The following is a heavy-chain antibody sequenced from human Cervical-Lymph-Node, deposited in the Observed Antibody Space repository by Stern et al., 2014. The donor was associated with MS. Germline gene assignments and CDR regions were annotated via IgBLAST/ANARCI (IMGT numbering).Heavy chain of an antibody. V-gene: IGHV4-61*02. CDR3: ARDAGDGYNYDSFDY. D-gene: IGHD5-24*01. CDR2: IYTSGST. Sequence: QVQLQESGPGLVKPSQTLSLTCTVSGGSISSCSYYWSWIRQPAGKGLEWLGRIYTSGSTNYNPSLQRRVTIYVEPSKTQFSLHLSSVTAADTAVYYCARDAGDGYNYDSFDYWGQGTLVTVSS. J-gene: IGHJ4*02. CDR1: GGSISSCSYY.